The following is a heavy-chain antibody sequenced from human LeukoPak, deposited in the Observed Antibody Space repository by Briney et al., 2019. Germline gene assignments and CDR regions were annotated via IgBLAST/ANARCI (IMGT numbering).Heavy chain of an antibody. J-gene: IGHJ4*02. CDR3: ARDGIAARLSDY. Sequence: SVKVSCKASGGTFSSYAISWVRQAPGQGLEWMGGIIPIFGTANYAQKFQGRVTITEDESTSTAYMELSSLRSEDTAVYYCARDGIAARLSDYWGQGTLVTVSS. CDR1: GGTFSSYA. V-gene: IGHV1-69*13. CDR2: IIPIFGTA. D-gene: IGHD6-6*01.